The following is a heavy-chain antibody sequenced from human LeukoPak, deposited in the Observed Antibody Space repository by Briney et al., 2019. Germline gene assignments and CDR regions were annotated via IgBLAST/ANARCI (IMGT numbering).Heavy chain of an antibody. CDR1: GGTFSGYY. D-gene: IGHD3-16*02. Sequence: SETLSLTCAVYGGTFSGYYWNWIRQPPGEGLEWIGEINHSGTTNYNPSFKTRVTISVDTSKNQFSLEVGSVTAGDTAVYYCARSYDYVWGSYRYTPTFDYWGQGNLVTVSS. V-gene: IGHV4-34*01. CDR2: INHSGTT. J-gene: IGHJ4*02. CDR3: ARSYDYVWGSYRYTPTFDY.